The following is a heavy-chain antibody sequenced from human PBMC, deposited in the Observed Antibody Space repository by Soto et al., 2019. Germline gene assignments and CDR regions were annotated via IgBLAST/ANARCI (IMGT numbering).Heavy chain of an antibody. J-gene: IGHJ2*01. CDR2: IYYSGNT. Sequence: QVQLQESGPGLVKPSETLSLTCTVSGGSINSYYWSWIRQPPGKELEWLGYIYYSGNTNYNPSLKSRVTISLDTSKNQFSLKLSSVTAADTAVYYCARHRGGVIVRNDWYCDLWGRGTLVTVSS. D-gene: IGHD3-16*02. CDR3: ARHRGGVIVRNDWYCDL. V-gene: IGHV4-59*08. CDR1: GGSINSYY.